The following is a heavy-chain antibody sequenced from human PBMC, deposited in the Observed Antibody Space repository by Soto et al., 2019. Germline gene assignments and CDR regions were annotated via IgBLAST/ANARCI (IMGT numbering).Heavy chain of an antibody. CDR3: ARKGYCSGGSCFGYYGMDV. D-gene: IGHD2-15*01. Sequence: GESLKISCKGSGYSFTSYWIGWVRQMPGKGLEWMGITYPGDSDTRYSPSFQGQVTISADKSISTAYLQWSSLKASDTAMYYCARKGYCSGGSCFGYYGMDVWGQGTTVTVSS. CDR1: GYSFTSYW. V-gene: IGHV5-51*01. CDR2: TYPGDSDT. J-gene: IGHJ6*02.